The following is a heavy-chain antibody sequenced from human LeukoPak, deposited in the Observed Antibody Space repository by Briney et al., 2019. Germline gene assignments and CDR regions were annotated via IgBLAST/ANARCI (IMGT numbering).Heavy chain of an antibody. V-gene: IGHV1-69*04. CDR1: GGTFSSYA. CDR3: ARKSNTSSGWFAFDY. D-gene: IGHD6-19*01. J-gene: IGHJ4*02. CDR2: IIPILGIA. Sequence: ASVKVSCKASGGTFSSYAISWVRQAPGQGLEWMGRIIPILGIANYAQKFQGRVTITADKSTSTAYMELSSLRSDDTAVYFCARKSNTSSGWFAFDYWGQGTLVTVSS.